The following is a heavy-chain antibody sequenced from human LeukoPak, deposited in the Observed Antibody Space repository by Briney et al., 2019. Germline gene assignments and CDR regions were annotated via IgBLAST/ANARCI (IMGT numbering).Heavy chain of an antibody. CDR3: ARVYCSGGSCSFDY. D-gene: IGHD2-15*01. CDR1: GFTFSGYA. Sequence: GGSLRLSCAASGFTFSGYAMNWVRQAPGKGLEWVSAITNNGGSTYYADSVKGRFTISRDNSKNTLYLQMNSLRAEDTAVYYCARVYCSGGSCSFDYWGQGTLVTVSS. V-gene: IGHV3-23*01. CDR2: ITNNGGST. J-gene: IGHJ4*02.